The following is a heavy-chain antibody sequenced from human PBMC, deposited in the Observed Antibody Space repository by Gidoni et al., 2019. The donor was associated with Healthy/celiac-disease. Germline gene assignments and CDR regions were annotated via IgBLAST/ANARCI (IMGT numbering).Heavy chain of an antibody. CDR2: INHSGST. V-gene: IGHV4-34*01. J-gene: IGHJ5*02. D-gene: IGHD5-12*01. Sequence: VQLQQWGAGLLKPSETLSPTCAVNGWPFSGHYWTWIRQPPGKGLEWIGEINHSGSTNYTPTLKSRVTISVDTSKNQFSLKLSSVTAADTAVYYCARTRKVATSRGWFDPWGQGTLVTVSS. CDR3: ARTRKVATSRGWFDP. CDR1: GWPFSGHY.